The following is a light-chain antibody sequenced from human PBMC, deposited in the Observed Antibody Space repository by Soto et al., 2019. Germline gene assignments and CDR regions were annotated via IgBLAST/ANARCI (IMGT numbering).Light chain of an antibody. CDR1: QNIRTS. CDR2: KAS. CDR3: QQYNNYPWT. J-gene: IGKJ1*01. V-gene: IGKV1-5*03. Sequence: DIQMTQSPSTLSESVGDRVTITCRAGQNIRTSLARYQQKPGKAPNLLIYKASTLESGVPSRFSGSGSETEFSLTISSLQPDDFATYYCQQYNNYPWTFGQGTKVEIK.